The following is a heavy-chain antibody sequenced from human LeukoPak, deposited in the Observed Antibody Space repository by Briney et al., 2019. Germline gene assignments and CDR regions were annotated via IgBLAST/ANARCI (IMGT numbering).Heavy chain of an antibody. D-gene: IGHD1-26*01. CDR1: GFTFTGYY. CDR2: INPSTGGT. J-gene: IGHJ4*02. CDR3: ARRRGSAFDY. Sequence: ASVKVSCKTSGFTFTGYYIHWVRQAPGQRFEWLGWINPSTGGTDYAQNFQGRLTLTRDTSINTAYLELSSLRSDDTAVYYCARRRGSAFDYWGQGTLVTVSS. V-gene: IGHV1-2*02.